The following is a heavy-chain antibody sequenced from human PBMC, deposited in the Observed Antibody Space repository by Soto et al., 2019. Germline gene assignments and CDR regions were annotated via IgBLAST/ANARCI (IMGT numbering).Heavy chain of an antibody. CDR2: INPHGGST. CDR1: GDTFTSYY. D-gene: IGHD3-3*01. J-gene: IGHJ5*02. CDR3: ARSSGGNFGIIIEGSNWFDP. Sequence: PSVKVSCKAPGDTFTSYYLNWVRQAPGQGLEWMGVINPHGGSTKYAQKFQGRITMTRDTSRSTVYMELSSLRSDDTAIYYCARSSGGNFGIIIEGSNWFDPWGQGTLVTVSS. V-gene: IGHV1-46*01.